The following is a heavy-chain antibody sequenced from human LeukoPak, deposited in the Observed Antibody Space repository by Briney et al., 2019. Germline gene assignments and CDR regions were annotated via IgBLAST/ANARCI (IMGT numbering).Heavy chain of an antibody. CDR1: GFTFSSYA. J-gene: IGHJ4*02. D-gene: IGHD6-6*01. Sequence: GRSLRLSCAASGFTFSSYAMHWVRQAPGKGLEWVAFVYYDGNNKYYAASVKGRFTISRDNSRNSLYIQMNSLRTEDTAVYYCVKDQGQVYGYFDSWGQGTLVTVSS. CDR2: VYYDGNNK. V-gene: IGHV3-30*04. CDR3: VKDQGQVYGYFDS.